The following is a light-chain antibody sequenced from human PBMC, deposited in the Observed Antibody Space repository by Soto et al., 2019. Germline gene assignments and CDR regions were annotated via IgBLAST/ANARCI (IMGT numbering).Light chain of an antibody. J-gene: IGLJ1*01. CDR1: SSDVGDYNY. V-gene: IGLV2-14*01. CDR3: SSYTSSSTYNYV. Sequence: QSALTQPASVSGSAGQSITISCTGTSSDVGDYNYVSWYQQHPGKAPKLMIYEVSNRPSGVSNRFSGSKSGNTASLTISGLQAEDEADYYCSSYTSSSTYNYVFGTGTKVTVL. CDR2: EVS.